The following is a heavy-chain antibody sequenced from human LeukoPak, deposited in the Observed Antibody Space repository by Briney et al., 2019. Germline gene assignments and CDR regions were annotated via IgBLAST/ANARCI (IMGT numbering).Heavy chain of an antibody. Sequence: ASVKVSCKASGYTFTGYYMHWVRQAPGQGLEWMGWINPNSDDTNYAQKFQGGVTMTGDTSISTAYMELSRLRSDDTAVYYCASGDQHHQLPYWGQGTLVTVSS. CDR1: GYTFTGYY. CDR3: ASGDQHHQLPY. D-gene: IGHD2-2*01. J-gene: IGHJ4*02. CDR2: INPNSDDT. V-gene: IGHV1-2*02.